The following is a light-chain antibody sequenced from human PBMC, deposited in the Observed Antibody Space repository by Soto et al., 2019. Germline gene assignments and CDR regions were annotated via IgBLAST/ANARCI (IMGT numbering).Light chain of an antibody. V-gene: IGKV3-15*01. J-gene: IGKJ1*01. CDR1: QSVGSN. Sequence: EVVMTQSPATLSASPGERVTLSCRASQSVGSNLAWYQQTPSQAPTLLIYDASTRTTGLPARFSGSGSGTEFTLTISSLQSEDFGVYYCQQYNKWPPWTFGQGTKVESK. CDR3: QQYNKWPPWT. CDR2: DAS.